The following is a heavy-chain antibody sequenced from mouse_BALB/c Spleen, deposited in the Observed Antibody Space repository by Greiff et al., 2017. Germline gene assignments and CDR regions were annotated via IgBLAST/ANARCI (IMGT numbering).Heavy chain of an antibody. D-gene: IGHD2-4*01. V-gene: IGHV5-17*02. CDR3: ARSYDYDDFDY. Sequence: EVQGVESGGGLVQPGGSRKLSCAASGFTFSSFGMHWVRQAPEKGLEWVAYISSGSSTIYYADTVKGRFTISRDNPKNTLFLQMTSLRSEDTAMYYCARSYDYDDFDYWGQGTTLTVSS. J-gene: IGHJ2*01. CDR2: ISSGSSTI. CDR1: GFTFSSFG.